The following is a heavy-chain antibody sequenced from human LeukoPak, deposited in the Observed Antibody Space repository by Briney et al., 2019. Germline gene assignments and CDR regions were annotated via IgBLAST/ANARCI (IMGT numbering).Heavy chain of an antibody. D-gene: IGHD5-12*01. CDR3: AREGSSASGQDWYAFDI. V-gene: IGHV1-2*02. CDR2: INPNSGGT. Sequence: ASVKVSCKASGYTFTGHYMHWVRQAPGQGLEWMGWINPNSGGTNYAQKFQGRVTLTGDTSINTVYMELVSLGSDDTAMYYCAREGSSASGQDWYAFDIWGQETMVTVSS. CDR1: GYTFTGHY. J-gene: IGHJ3*02.